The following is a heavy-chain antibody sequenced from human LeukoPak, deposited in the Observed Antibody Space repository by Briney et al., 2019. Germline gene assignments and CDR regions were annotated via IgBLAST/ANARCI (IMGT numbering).Heavy chain of an antibody. CDR3: ARDGGVLEWFYFDY. Sequence: SETLSLTCTVSGGSISSYYWSWIRQPPGKGLEWIGYIYYSGSTNYNPSLKSRVTISVDTSKNQFSLKLSSVTATDTAVYYCARDGGVLEWFYFDYWGQGTLVTVSS. J-gene: IGHJ4*02. V-gene: IGHV4-59*01. CDR1: GGSISSYY. D-gene: IGHD3-3*01. CDR2: IYYSGST.